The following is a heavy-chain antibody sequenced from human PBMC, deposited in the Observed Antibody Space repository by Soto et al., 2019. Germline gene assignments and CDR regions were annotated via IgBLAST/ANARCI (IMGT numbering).Heavy chain of an antibody. Sequence: EVQLLESGGGLVQPGGSLRLSCDASGFTFDIYALSWVRQTPGKGLEWVAAISGSGDYTYYPDSVKGRFTISRANSKNTLSLQMDNMRVEDPAIYYCANVDRYSSGWSYDASEDYYYPMDVWGQGTTVTVS. CDR2: ISGSGDYT. V-gene: IGHV3-23*01. D-gene: IGHD6-19*01. CDR1: GFTFDIYA. CDR3: ANVDRYSSGWSYDASEDYYYPMDV. J-gene: IGHJ6*02.